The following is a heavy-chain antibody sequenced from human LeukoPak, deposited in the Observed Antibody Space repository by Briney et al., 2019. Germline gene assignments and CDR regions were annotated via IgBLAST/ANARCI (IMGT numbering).Heavy chain of an antibody. Sequence: SETLSLACTVSAGSINTYFWTWVRQPAGKGLEWIGRISDSGTTYYNPSLESRVTISLDTSNNQFFLKLSSVTAADTAVYYCAREVRGRFLEWLSQKYNWFDPWGQGTLVTVSS. D-gene: IGHD3-3*01. CDR2: ISDSGTT. CDR1: AGSINTYF. J-gene: IGHJ5*02. CDR3: AREVRGRFLEWLSQKYNWFDP. V-gene: IGHV4-4*07.